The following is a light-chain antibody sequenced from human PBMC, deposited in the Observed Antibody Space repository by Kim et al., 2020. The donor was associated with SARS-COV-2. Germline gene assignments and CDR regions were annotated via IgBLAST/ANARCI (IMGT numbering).Light chain of an antibody. CDR2: EVN. V-gene: IGLV2-8*01. CDR1: SGDVGGYNY. J-gene: IGLJ3*02. CDR3: SSYAGSNNWV. Sequence: QPFPIACTGTSGDVGGYNYVSWYQQHPGKAPKLMIYEVNKWPSGVPDRFSGSKSGNTASLTVSGLQAEDEADYYCSSYAGSNNWVFGGGTQLTVL.